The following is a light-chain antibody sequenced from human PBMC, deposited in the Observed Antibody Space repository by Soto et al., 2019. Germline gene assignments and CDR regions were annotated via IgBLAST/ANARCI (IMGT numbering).Light chain of an antibody. Sequence: QSVLTQPPSASGSPGQSVTISCTGTKNDIGVYDFVSWYQHHPGKAPRLIIYEVVQRPSGVPDRFSGSKSGNTASLTVSGLQAADEADYFCCSSAPESTYVCGTGTKVTVL. J-gene: IGLJ1*01. CDR2: EVV. CDR1: KNDIGVYDF. CDR3: CSSAPESTYV. V-gene: IGLV2-8*01.